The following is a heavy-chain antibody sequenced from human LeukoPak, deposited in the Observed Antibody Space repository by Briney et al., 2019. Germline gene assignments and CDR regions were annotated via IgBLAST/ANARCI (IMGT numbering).Heavy chain of an antibody. V-gene: IGHV3-7*01. CDR3: AKYGGDSGMAFDI. J-gene: IGHJ3*02. D-gene: IGHD4-23*01. CDR1: GFFFRTYW. Sequence: GGSLRISCAASGFFFRTYWMNWVRQAPGKGLEWVANINVDGSARRYINSVKGRFTISRDNAENSLYLQMISLRAEDTAVYFCAKYGGDSGMAFDIWGQGTMVTVSS. CDR2: INVDGSAR.